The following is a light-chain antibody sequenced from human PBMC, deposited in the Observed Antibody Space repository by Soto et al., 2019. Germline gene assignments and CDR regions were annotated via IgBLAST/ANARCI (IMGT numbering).Light chain of an antibody. V-gene: IGLV1-40*01. CDR2: GKS. CDR1: SSNIGAGYD. CDR3: QSYDSSLSAWV. Sequence: QSVLTQPPSVSGAPGQRVTISCTASSSNIGAGYDVHWYQQLPGTTPKLHIYGKSNRPSGVPDRFSGSKSGTSASLAITGRQAEDEADYYCQSYDSSLSAWVFGGGTKLTVL. J-gene: IGLJ3*02.